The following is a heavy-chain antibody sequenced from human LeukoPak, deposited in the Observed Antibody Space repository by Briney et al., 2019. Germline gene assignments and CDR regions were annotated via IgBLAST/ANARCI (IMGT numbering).Heavy chain of an antibody. CDR3: ARAIYVWGSFRPWDY. Sequence: GGSLRLSCAASGFTFDDYGMSWVRQAPGKGLECVSGINGNGATTGYVDSVKGRFTISRDNAKNSLYLQMNNLRAEDTALYYCARAIYVWGSFRPWDYWGQGTLVTVSS. D-gene: IGHD3-16*02. J-gene: IGHJ4*02. CDR1: GFTFDDYG. CDR2: INGNGATT. V-gene: IGHV3-20*04.